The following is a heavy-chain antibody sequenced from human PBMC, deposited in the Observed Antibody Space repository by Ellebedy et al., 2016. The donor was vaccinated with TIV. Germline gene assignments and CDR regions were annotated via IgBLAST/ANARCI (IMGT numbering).Heavy chain of an antibody. V-gene: IGHV3-23*01. CDR1: GFTFDNFA. Sequence: PSETLSLTCATSGFTFDNFAMRWFRQAPGKGLEWVSAITGSGDRTFYADSVKGRFTVSRDTSKNTLYLQMNSLRAEDTAIYYCAKDSGKYGWNSEYWGQGTQVTVSS. CDR2: ITGSGDRT. CDR3: AKDSGKYGWNSEY. D-gene: IGHD3-10*01. J-gene: IGHJ4*02.